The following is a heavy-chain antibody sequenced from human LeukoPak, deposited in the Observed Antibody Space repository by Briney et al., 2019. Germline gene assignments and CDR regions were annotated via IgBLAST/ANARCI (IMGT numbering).Heavy chain of an antibody. CDR3: ARGIGTTLVTHFDY. J-gene: IGHJ4*02. D-gene: IGHD4-23*01. CDR1: GYTFASYD. CDR2: MNPNSGNT. V-gene: IGHV1-8*03. Sequence: ASVKVSCKASGYTFASYDINWVRQATGQGLEWMGWMNPNSGNTGYAQKFQGRVTITRNTSISTAYMELSSLRSEDTAVYYCARGIGTTLVTHFDYWGQGTLVTVSS.